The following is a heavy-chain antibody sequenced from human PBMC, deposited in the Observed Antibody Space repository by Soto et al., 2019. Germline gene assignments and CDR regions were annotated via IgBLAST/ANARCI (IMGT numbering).Heavy chain of an antibody. J-gene: IGHJ2*01. V-gene: IGHV1-69*01. Sequence: QVQLVQSGAEVKKPESSVKVSCKASGGTFSSYAISWVRQAPGQGLEWMGGIIPIFGTANYAQKFQGRVTITADESTSTAYMELSSLRSEDTAVYYCARPTVYDSSGSDWYFDLWGRGTLVTVAS. CDR3: ARPTVYDSSGSDWYFDL. CDR2: IIPIFGTA. CDR1: GGTFSSYA. D-gene: IGHD3-22*01.